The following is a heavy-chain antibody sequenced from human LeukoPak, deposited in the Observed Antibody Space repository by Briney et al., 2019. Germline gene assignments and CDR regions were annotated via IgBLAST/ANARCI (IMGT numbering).Heavy chain of an antibody. Sequence: PGGSLRLSCAASGFTFDDFAMHWVRQAPGKGLEWVSGVSWNSRNIAYADSVKGRFTISRDNAKNSLYLQMNSLRAEDTALYYCAKDSSGSYFGSFDYWGQGTLVTVSS. CDR2: VSWNSRNI. V-gene: IGHV3-9*01. CDR3: AKDSSGSYFGSFDY. CDR1: GFTFDDFA. D-gene: IGHD1-26*01. J-gene: IGHJ4*02.